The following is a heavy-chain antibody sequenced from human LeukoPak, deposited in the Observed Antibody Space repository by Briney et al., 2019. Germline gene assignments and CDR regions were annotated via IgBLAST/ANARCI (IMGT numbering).Heavy chain of an antibody. CDR3: ARLIRLSNWDV. V-gene: IGHV4-4*07. CDR1: GGSITSYY. CDR2: IHTSGST. Sequence: PSETLSLTCTLSGGSITSYYWSWIRQPAGKGLEWIGRIHTSGSTNYNASLKSRVTMSVDTSKNQFSLKLSSVTAADTAVYYCARLIRLSNWDVWGKGTTVTISS. D-gene: IGHD2/OR15-2a*01. J-gene: IGHJ6*04.